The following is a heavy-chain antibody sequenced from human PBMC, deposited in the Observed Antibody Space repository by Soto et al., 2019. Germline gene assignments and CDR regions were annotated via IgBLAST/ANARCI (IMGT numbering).Heavy chain of an antibody. CDR2: IYYSGST. CDR3: VRFAAANYYYYGMDV. D-gene: IGHD6-13*01. J-gene: IGHJ6*04. CDR1: GGSISSSSYY. Sequence: SETLSLTCTVSGGSISSSSYYWGWIRQPPGKGLEWIGSIYYSGSTYYNTSLKSRVTISVDTSNNQFSLKLSSVTDADTAVYYFVRFAAANYYYYGMDVWGKGTTVTVSS. V-gene: IGHV4-39*01.